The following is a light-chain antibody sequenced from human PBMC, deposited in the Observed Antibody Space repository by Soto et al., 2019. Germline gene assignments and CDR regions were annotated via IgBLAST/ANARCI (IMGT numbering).Light chain of an antibody. J-gene: IGKJ2*01. CDR3: QHYNNLPFT. Sequence: EIVMTQSPATLSEYPGERATLSCRASQSVSSNLAWYQQKPGQAPTLVIYGASARATGIPARFSGSGSGTEFTLTISSLQSEDFAVYYCQHYNNLPFTFGQGTKVYSK. CDR1: QSVSSN. V-gene: IGKV3-15*01. CDR2: GAS.